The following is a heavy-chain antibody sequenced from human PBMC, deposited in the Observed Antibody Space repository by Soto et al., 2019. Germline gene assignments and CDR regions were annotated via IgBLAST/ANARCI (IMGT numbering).Heavy chain of an antibody. CDR2: ISGYNGNT. D-gene: IGHD1-1*01. V-gene: IGHV1-18*01. CDR1: GYSFTNYG. CDR3: ARANTWVTGRVGTH. Sequence: QLHLEQSRIEMKEPGTSLKISCATSGYSFTNYGISWVRQAPGQGLEWMGWISGYNGNTKYAQSFHDRVVMTADKFTSTGYLEVRNLRSDDTAVYYCARANTWVTGRVGTHWGQGTKVTVSS. J-gene: IGHJ4*02.